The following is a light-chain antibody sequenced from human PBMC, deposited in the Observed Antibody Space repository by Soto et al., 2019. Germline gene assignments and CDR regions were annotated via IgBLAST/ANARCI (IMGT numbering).Light chain of an antibody. V-gene: IGLV2-11*01. Sequence: QSALTQPRSVSGSPGQSVTISCTGTSSDVGDYKYVSWYRQHPGKAPKLIIYDVSERPSGVPDRFSGSKSGNTASLTISGLQAEDEADYYCCSYAGSYSYVLGTGTKVTVL. CDR1: SSDVGDYKY. CDR3: CSYAGSYSYV. CDR2: DVS. J-gene: IGLJ1*01.